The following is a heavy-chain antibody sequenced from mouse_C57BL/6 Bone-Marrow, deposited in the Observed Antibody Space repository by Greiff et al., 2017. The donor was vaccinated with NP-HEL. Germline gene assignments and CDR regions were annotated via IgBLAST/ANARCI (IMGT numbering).Heavy chain of an antibody. V-gene: IGHV5-12*01. J-gene: IGHJ4*01. CDR1: GFTFSDYY. CDR2: ISNGGGST. CDR3: ERHAGSSNYYAMDY. D-gene: IGHD1-1*01. Sequence: EVQLVESGGGLVQPGGSLKLSCAASGFTFSDYYMYWVRQTPEKRLEWVAYISNGGGSTYYPDTVKGRFTISRDNAKNTLYLQMSRLKSKDKAMYYCERHAGSSNYYAMDYGGQGTSVTVSS.